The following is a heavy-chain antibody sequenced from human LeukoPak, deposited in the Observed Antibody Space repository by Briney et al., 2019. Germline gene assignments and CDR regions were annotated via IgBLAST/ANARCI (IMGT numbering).Heavy chain of an antibody. CDR3: AKAMDTAMVVSYYFDY. D-gene: IGHD5-18*01. CDR1: GFTFSSYA. V-gene: IGHV3-23*01. CDR2: ISGSGGST. Sequence: GGSLRLSCAASGFTFSSYAMSWVRQAPGKGLEWVSAISGSGGSTYYADSVKGRFTVSRDNSKNTLYLQMNSLRAEDTAVYYCAKAMDTAMVVSYYFDYWGQGTLVTVSS. J-gene: IGHJ4*02.